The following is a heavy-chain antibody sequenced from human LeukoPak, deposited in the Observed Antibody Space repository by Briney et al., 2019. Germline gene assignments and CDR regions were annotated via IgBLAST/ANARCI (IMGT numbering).Heavy chain of an antibody. J-gene: IGHJ4*02. CDR3: ARTASHYCSSTSCPEFDY. D-gene: IGHD2-2*01. Sequence: GGSLRLSCAASGFTFSSYSMNWVRRAPGKGLEWVSSISSSSSYIYYADSVKGRFTISRDNAKNSLYLQMNSLRAEDTAVYYCARTASHYCSSTSCPEFDYWGQGTLVTVSS. CDR1: GFTFSSYS. V-gene: IGHV3-21*01. CDR2: ISSSSSYI.